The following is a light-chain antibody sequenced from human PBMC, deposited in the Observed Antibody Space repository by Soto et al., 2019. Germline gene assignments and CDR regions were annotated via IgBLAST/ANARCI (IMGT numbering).Light chain of an antibody. CDR2: DAS. CDR3: QQYDSLPIT. J-gene: IGKJ5*01. V-gene: IGKV1-33*01. CDR1: QDISNY. Sequence: DIQLTQSPSSLPASVGDRVTITCQASQDISNYLNWYQQKPGKAPELLINDASNLEMGVPSRFSGVGSGTDFNFTISSLQPEDIATYFCQQYDSLPITFGQGTRLEIK.